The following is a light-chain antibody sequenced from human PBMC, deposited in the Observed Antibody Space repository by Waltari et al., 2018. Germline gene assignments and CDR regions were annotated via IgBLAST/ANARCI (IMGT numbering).Light chain of an antibody. V-gene: IGKV2-30*02. CDR1: QSLVPVDGNTY. J-gene: IGKJ2*01. Sequence: VMTQSPVSLSVTLGQAASISCKSSQSLVPVDGNTYLNWFHQRPGQSPRRLIYWVFNRDSGVPDRFSGSGSGTDFTLRISRVEAEDFGVYYCMQDTRWPYTFGQGTQLDIK. CDR3: MQDTRWPYT. CDR2: WVF.